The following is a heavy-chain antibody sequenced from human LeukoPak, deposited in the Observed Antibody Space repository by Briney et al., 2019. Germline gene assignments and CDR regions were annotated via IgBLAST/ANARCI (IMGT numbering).Heavy chain of an antibody. V-gene: IGHV4-4*07. J-gene: IGHJ6*03. D-gene: IGHD3-10*01. Sequence: SETLSLTCTVSGYSISSGYYWGWIRQPAGKGLEWIGRIYTSGSTNYNPSLKSRVTMSVDTSKNQFSLKLSSVTAADTAVYYCARAVGSGSFQTYYYYMDVWGKGTTVTISS. CDR1: GYSISSGYY. CDR2: IYTSGST. CDR3: ARAVGSGSFQTYYYYMDV.